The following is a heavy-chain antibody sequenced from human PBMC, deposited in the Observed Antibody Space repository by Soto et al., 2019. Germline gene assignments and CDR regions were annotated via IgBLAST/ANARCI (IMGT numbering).Heavy chain of an antibody. V-gene: IGHV3-23*01. CDR1: GFSFSDYV. Sequence: XESLRLSCAASGFSFSDYVMNWVRQAAGKGLESISVISYYTDKPFYADSVKGRFTISRDNSRDTLFLQMNSLRADDAAIYYCARRARTATTNWGAFDIWGQGTLVTVSS. CDR2: ISYYTDKP. J-gene: IGHJ3*02. D-gene: IGHD1-7*01. CDR3: ARRARTATTNWGAFDI.